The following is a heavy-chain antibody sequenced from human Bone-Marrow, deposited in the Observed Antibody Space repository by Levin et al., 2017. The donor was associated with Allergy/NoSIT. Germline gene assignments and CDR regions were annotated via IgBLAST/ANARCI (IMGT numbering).Heavy chain of an antibody. D-gene: IGHD1-20*01. V-gene: IGHV3-53*01. Sequence: PGESLKISCAASGFNFINSYMTWVRQAPGKGLEWVSVIHSGGSKYNADSVKGRFTISRDISKNTLYLQMNSLRAEDTAMYYCGRSPITGFPLGSIDVWGQGVMVTVSA. CDR1: GFNFINSY. CDR3: GRSPITGFPLGSIDV. J-gene: IGHJ3*01. CDR2: IHSGGSK.